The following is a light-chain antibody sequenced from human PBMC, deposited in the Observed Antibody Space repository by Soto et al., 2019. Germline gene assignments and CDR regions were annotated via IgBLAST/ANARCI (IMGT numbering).Light chain of an antibody. V-gene: IGLV2-11*01. CDR1: SSDVGGYNY. J-gene: IGLJ2*01. Sequence: QSALTQPRSVSGSPGQSVTISCTGTSSDVGGYNYVSWYQQHPGKAPKLMIYDVRKRPSGVPDRFSGSKSGNTASLTISGLQAEDEADYYCCPYAGSYTPVVFGGGTKLTVL. CDR3: CPYAGSYTPVV. CDR2: DVR.